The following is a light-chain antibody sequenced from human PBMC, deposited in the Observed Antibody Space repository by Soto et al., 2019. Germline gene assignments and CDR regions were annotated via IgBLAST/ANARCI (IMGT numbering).Light chain of an antibody. CDR2: DAS. CDR3: QQRSNWSRYT. CDR1: QSVSSY. V-gene: IGKV3-11*01. J-gene: IGKJ2*01. Sequence: EIVLTQSPATLSLSPGERATLSCRASQSVSSYLAWYQQKPGQYPRLLIYDASNRATGIPARFSGSGSWTDFTLTISSLEPEDFAVYYCQQRSNWSRYTFGQGTKLEIK.